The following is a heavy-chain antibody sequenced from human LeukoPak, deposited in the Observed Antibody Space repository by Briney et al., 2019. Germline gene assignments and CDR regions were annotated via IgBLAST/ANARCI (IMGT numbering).Heavy chain of an antibody. J-gene: IGHJ6*02. CDR2: IYYSGST. CDR1: GGSISNYY. Sequence: SETLSLTCTVSGGSISNYYLNWIRQPPGKGLEWVGDIYYSGSTNYNPALKSRVTISGDTSKNEFSLKLTSVTAADTAVYYCARAPPIYHYYYGMDVWGQGTTVTVSS. CDR3: ARAPPIYHYYYGMDV. V-gene: IGHV4-59*01.